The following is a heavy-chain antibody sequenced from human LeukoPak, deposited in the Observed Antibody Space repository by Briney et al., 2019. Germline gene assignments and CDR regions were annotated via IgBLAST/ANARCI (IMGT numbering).Heavy chain of an antibody. CDR3: ARVPGGGYMDV. V-gene: IGHV3-21*01. CDR2: VNTVSSYI. Sequence: GGSLRLSCAASGFTFSDYSMNWVRQAPGKGPEWVASVNTVSSYIYYADSMRGRFTISRDNAKNSLYLQMNSLRAEDTAVYYCARVPGGGYMDVWGKGTTVTVSS. CDR1: GFTFSDYS. J-gene: IGHJ6*03. D-gene: IGHD3-10*01.